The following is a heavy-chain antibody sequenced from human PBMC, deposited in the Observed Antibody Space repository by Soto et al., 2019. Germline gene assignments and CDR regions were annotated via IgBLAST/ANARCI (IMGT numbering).Heavy chain of an antibody. CDR3: ARGVCSGGSCSSAFDI. J-gene: IGHJ3*02. V-gene: IGHV3-30*04. Sequence: GGSLRLSCAASGFTFSSYAMHWVRQAPGKGLEWVAVISYDGSNKYYADSVKGRFTISRDNSKNTLYLQMNSLRAEDTAVYYCARGVCSGGSCSSAFDIWGQGTMVTVSS. CDR2: ISYDGSNK. CDR1: GFTFSSYA. D-gene: IGHD2-15*01.